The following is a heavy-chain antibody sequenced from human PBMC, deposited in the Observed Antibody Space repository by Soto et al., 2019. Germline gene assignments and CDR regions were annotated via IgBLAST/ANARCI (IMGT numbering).Heavy chain of an antibody. J-gene: IGHJ6*02. CDR3: ARDRGPDYGMDV. CDR2: IWYDGSNK. Sequence: QVQLVESGGGVVQPGRSLRLSCAASGFTFSSYGMHWVRQAPGKGLEWVAVIWYDGSNKYYADSVKGRFTISRDNSKNRLYLQMNSLRAEDTAVYYCARDRGPDYGMDVWGQGTTVTVSS. CDR1: GFTFSSYG. V-gene: IGHV3-33*01.